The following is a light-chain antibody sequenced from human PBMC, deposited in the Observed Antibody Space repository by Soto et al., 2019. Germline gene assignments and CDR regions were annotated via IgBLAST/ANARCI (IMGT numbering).Light chain of an antibody. CDR3: QSYDSSLSGPYV. V-gene: IGLV1-40*01. J-gene: IGLJ1*01. CDR2: GNS. Sequence: QSVLTQPPSVSGAPGQRVTISCTGSSSNIGAGYDVHWYQQLPGTAPKLLIYGNSNRPSGVPDRFSGSKSGTSASLAITGLQADDEADYYCQSYDSSLSGPYVFGTGTKVTAL. CDR1: SSNIGAGYD.